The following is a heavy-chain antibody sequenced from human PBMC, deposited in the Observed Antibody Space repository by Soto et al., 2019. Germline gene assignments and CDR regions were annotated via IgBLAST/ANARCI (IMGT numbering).Heavy chain of an antibody. CDR1: GYTFTTYD. J-gene: IGHJ6*02. D-gene: IGHD2-8*01. CDR2: ISTYNGNT. Sequence: QVQLVQSGAEVKKPGASVKVSCKASGYTFTTYDISSVRQAPGQGLEWMGRISTYNGNTNYPQSLQGRLTMTTDTATTTAYMELRNLRSDDTAVYYCARDPYHVLMVNAPNLYGMDVWGQGTTVTVSS. V-gene: IGHV1-18*01. CDR3: ARDPYHVLMVNAPNLYGMDV.